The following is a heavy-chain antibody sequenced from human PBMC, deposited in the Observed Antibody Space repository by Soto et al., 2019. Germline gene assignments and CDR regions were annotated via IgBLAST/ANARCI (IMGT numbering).Heavy chain of an antibody. CDR3: ARSYSGYVLYAFDI. CDR1: GGSISSSSYY. V-gene: IGHV4-39*01. Sequence: SETLSLTCTVSGGSISSSSYYWGCIRQPPGKGLEWIGSIYYSGSTYYNPSLKRRLTISVDTSKNQFHLKLSSVTAADTAVYYCARSYSGYVLYAFDIWGQGTMVTVSS. CDR2: IYYSGST. J-gene: IGHJ3*02. D-gene: IGHD5-12*01.